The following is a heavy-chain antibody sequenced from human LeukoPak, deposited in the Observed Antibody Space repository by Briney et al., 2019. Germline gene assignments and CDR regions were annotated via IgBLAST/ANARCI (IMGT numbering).Heavy chain of an antibody. CDR1: GFTFKLYW. J-gene: IGHJ3*02. V-gene: IGHV3-74*01. CDR3: ARAGYSSGWYIGVPDAFDI. Sequence: HAGGSLRLSCAASGFTFKLYWMRWVRQVPGKRPVWVSRINDDGSDTIYADSVRGRFTISRDNSKSTLYLQMNSLRAEDTAVYYCARAGYSSGWYIGVPDAFDIWGQGTMVTVSS. CDR2: INDDGSDT. D-gene: IGHD6-19*01.